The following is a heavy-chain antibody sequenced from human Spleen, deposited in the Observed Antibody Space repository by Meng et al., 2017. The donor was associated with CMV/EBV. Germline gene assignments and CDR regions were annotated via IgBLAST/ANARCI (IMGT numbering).Heavy chain of an antibody. CDR3: ARGGSSSGFDY. Sequence: SCKASGYTFTTYDINWVRQATGQGLEWMGWMSPNSGNTGYAQRFQGRVTVTRNTSISTAYMEVSSLRPEDTAVYYCARGGSSSGFDYWGQGTLVTVSS. D-gene: IGHD6-6*01. CDR2: MSPNSGNT. CDR1: GYTFTTYD. V-gene: IGHV1-8*01. J-gene: IGHJ4*02.